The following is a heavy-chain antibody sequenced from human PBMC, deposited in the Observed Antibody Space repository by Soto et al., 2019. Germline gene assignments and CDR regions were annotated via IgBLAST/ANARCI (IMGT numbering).Heavy chain of an antibody. D-gene: IGHD3-22*01. J-gene: IGHJ4*02. CDR1: GFTFSTYA. Sequence: GGSLRLSCAASGFTFSTYAVSWIRQAPGKGPDWISSISGSGSTLYYADSVKSLFTISRDNSKNTLYLQMSSLRAEDAAVYYCAKVFYYYDSSGYYYFDCWGQGTLVTVS. V-gene: IGHV3-23*01. CDR2: ISGSGSTL. CDR3: AKVFYYYDSSGYYYFDC.